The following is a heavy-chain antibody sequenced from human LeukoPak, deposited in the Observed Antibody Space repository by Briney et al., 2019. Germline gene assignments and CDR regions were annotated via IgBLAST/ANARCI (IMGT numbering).Heavy chain of an antibody. CDR3: ARASGGNSPH. Sequence: PSETLSLTCTVSGGSISSYYWSWIRQPPGKGLEWIGSIYYNGNTNYNPSLKSRVTISVDTSKNQFSLKLSSVTAADTAVYYCARASGGNSPHWGQGTLVTVSS. J-gene: IGHJ1*01. D-gene: IGHD4-23*01. CDR2: IYYNGNT. V-gene: IGHV4-59*01. CDR1: GGSISSYY.